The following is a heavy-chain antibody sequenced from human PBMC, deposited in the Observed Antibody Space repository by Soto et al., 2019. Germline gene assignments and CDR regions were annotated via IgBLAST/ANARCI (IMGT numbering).Heavy chain of an antibody. J-gene: IGHJ4*02. CDR3: ARDRDYYDSSGYYYLGDY. V-gene: IGHV3-48*03. Sequence: EVQLVESGGGLVQPGGSLRLSCAASGFTFSSYEMNWVRQAPGKGLEWVSYISSSGSTIYYADSVKGRFTISRDNAKNSLYLQMNSLRAEDTAVYYCARDRDYYDSSGYYYLGDYWGQGTLVTVSS. CDR1: GFTFSSYE. CDR2: ISSSGSTI. D-gene: IGHD3-22*01.